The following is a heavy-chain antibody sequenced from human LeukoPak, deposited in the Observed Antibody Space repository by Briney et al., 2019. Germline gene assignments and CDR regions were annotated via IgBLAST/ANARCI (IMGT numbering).Heavy chain of an antibody. Sequence: RGSLRLSCAASGFTFSSYGMHWVRQAPGKGLEWVAVIWYDGSNKYYADSVKGRFTISRDNSKNTLYLQMNSLRAEDTAVYYCARGRIAADGGHYFDYWGQGTLVTVSS. CDR3: ARGRIAADGGHYFDY. D-gene: IGHD6-13*01. V-gene: IGHV3-33*01. CDR2: IWYDGSNK. J-gene: IGHJ4*02. CDR1: GFTFSSYG.